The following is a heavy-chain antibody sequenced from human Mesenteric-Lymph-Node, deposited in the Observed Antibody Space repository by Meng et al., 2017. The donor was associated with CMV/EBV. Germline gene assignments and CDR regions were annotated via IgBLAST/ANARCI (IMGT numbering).Heavy chain of an antibody. D-gene: IGHD1-7*01. CDR2: IYYSGST. Sequence: SETLSLTCTVSGGSVSSGSYYWSWIRQPPGKGLEWIGYIYYSGSTNYNPSLKSRVTISVDTSKNQFSLKRSSVTAADTAVYYCARGVAGTTYGMDVWGQGTTVTVSS. V-gene: IGHV4-61*01. CDR3: ARGVAGTTYGMDV. CDR1: GGSVSSGSYY. J-gene: IGHJ6*02.